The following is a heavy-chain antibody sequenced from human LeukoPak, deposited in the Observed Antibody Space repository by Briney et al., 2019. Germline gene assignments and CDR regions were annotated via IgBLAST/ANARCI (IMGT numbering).Heavy chain of an antibody. J-gene: IGHJ6*02. CDR2: ISWNSGSM. CDR1: GVTFNDYA. CDR3: AKDMGTSGWYYGMDV. V-gene: IGHV3-9*01. Sequence: GRSLRLSCAASGVTFNDYAMHWVRQAPGKGLEWVSGISWNSGSMRYADSVRGRFTISRDNAKNSLYLQMNSLRAEDTALYYCAKDMGTSGWYYGMDVWGQGTTVTVSS. D-gene: IGHD6-19*01.